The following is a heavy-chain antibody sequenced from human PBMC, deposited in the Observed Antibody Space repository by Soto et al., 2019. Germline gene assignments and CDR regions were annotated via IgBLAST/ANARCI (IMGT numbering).Heavy chain of an antibody. CDR2: TYFRSKWDN. CDR1: GDSVSSNTPS. V-gene: IGHV6-1*01. Sequence: SQTLSLTGAISGDSVSSNTPSWNWIRQSPSRGLEWLGRTYFRSKWDNDYAVSEKSLIIINLDRSNNQFSLQRNSVTPEDTAVYFCGTGDNSWSNTGYGFHTWGQ. D-gene: IGHD5-12*01. J-gene: IGHJ5*02. CDR3: GTGDNSWSNTGYGFHT.